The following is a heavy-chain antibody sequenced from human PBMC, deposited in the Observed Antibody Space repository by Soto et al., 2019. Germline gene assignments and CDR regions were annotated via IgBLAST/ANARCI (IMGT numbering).Heavy chain of an antibody. Sequence: VQLVQSGAEVKKPGASVKISCKASGFPFSNSGIAWVRQAPGQGFEWMAWITVHNGNTNYAQALRDRVTLTTDTSTNTAYMELRSLRSDDTAVYYCARQEVWLFLPDFWGQGTLVTVSS. CDR3: ARQEVWLFLPDF. V-gene: IGHV1-18*01. CDR1: GFPFSNSG. CDR2: ITVHNGNT. J-gene: IGHJ4*02. D-gene: IGHD3-22*01.